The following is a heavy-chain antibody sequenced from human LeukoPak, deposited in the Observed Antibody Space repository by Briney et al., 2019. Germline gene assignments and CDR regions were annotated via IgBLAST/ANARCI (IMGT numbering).Heavy chain of an antibody. D-gene: IGHD4-17*01. Sequence: GGSLRLSCAASGSTFSNYAMSWVRQAPGKGLEWVSTISGSGGSTYYADSVKGRFTISRDNSKNTLYLQMNSLRAEDTAVYYCAKGDYGDYSYWYFDLWGRGTLVTVSS. CDR1: GSTFSNYA. CDR3: AKGDYGDYSYWYFDL. V-gene: IGHV3-23*01. J-gene: IGHJ2*01. CDR2: ISGSGGST.